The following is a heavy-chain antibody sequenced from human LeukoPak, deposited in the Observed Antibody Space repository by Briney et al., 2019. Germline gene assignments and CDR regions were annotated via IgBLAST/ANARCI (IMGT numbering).Heavy chain of an antibody. D-gene: IGHD6-13*01. CDR2: ISAYSGDT. CDR1: GYTFTSYG. CDR3: ATGPSIAAADYYFDY. J-gene: IGHJ4*02. Sequence: ASVKVSCKASGYTFTSYGISWVRQAPGQGLEWMGWISAYSGDTNYARKFQGRATMTTDTSTSTAYMELRSLSSDDTAVYYCATGPSIAAADYYFDYWGQGTLVTVSS. V-gene: IGHV1-18*01.